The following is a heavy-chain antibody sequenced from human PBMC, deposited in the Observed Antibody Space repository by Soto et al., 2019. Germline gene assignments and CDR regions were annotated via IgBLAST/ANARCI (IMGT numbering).Heavy chain of an antibody. Sequence: GGSLRLSCAASGFTFNNYAMGWVRQAPGKGLEWASAIVGSGGNTYYADSVKGRFTISRDNSKNTLFLQMNSLRAEDTAVYYCAKLGSTSWSPHYYFDYWGQGTLVTVSS. CDR3: AKLGSTSWSPHYYFDY. V-gene: IGHV3-23*01. D-gene: IGHD3-10*01. CDR1: GFTFNNYA. J-gene: IGHJ4*02. CDR2: IVGSGGNT.